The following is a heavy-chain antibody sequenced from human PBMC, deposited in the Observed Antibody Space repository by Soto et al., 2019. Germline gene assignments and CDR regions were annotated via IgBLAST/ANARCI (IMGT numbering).Heavy chain of an antibody. V-gene: IGHV1-18*01. Sequence: ASVKVSCKASGYSFRTHGISWVRQAPGQGLEWMGWISTYDDKTNFPHKFQGRVTMTTDTSTSTAYMELRSLRSDDTAVYFCARDLGYCNSSGCFRNWFDPWGQGTLVTVSS. J-gene: IGHJ5*02. CDR3: ARDLGYCNSSGCFRNWFDP. CDR2: ISTYDDKT. CDR1: GYSFRTHG. D-gene: IGHD2-15*01.